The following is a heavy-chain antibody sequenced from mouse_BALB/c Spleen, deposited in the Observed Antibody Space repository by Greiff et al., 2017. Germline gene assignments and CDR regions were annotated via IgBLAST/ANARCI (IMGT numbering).Heavy chain of an antibody. CDR3: ARGRDYDLYYYAMDY. CDR2: ISNGGGST. Sequence: EVQGVESGGGLVQPGGSLKLSCAASGFTFSSYTMSWVRQTPEKRLEWVAYISNGGGSTYYPDTVKGRFTISRDNAKNTLYLQMSSLKSEDTAMYYCARGRDYDLYYYAMDYWGQGTSVTVSS. D-gene: IGHD2-4*01. J-gene: IGHJ4*01. CDR1: GFTFSSYT. V-gene: IGHV5-12-2*01.